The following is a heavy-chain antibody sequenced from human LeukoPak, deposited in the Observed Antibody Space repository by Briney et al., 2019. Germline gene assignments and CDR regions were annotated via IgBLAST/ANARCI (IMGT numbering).Heavy chain of an antibody. V-gene: IGHV3-30*02. D-gene: IGHD6-13*01. CDR2: IRYDGSNK. CDR3: AKSTGIALRYYFDY. J-gene: IGHJ4*02. Sequence: GGSLRLSCAASGFTFSSYAMHWVRQAPGKGLEWVALIRYDGSNKYYADSVKGRFTISRDNSKNTLYLQMNSLTAEDTAVYYCAKSTGIALRYYFDYWGQGTLVTVSS. CDR1: GFTFSSYA.